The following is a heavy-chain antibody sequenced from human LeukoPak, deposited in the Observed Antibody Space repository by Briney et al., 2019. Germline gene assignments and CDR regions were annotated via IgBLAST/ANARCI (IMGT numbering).Heavy chain of an antibody. Sequence: GGSLRLSCAASGFTVSDNYMSWVRQAPGMGLEWVSVIYSGGSTYYADSVKGRFTISRDNSKNTLYLQMNSLRAEDTAVYYCASIPYFDSSGQRVYWGQGTLVTVSS. D-gene: IGHD3-22*01. CDR3: ASIPYFDSSGQRVY. J-gene: IGHJ4*02. CDR1: GFTVSDNY. CDR2: IYSGGST. V-gene: IGHV3-53*01.